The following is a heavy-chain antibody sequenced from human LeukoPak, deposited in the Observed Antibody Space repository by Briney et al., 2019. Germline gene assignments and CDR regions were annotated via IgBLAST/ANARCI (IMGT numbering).Heavy chain of an antibody. J-gene: IGHJ4*02. D-gene: IGHD6-13*01. CDR2: IWYDGSNK. Sequence: GRSLRLSCAASGFTFSSYGMHWVRQAPGKGLEWVAVIWYDGSNKYYADSVKGRFTISRDNSKNPLYLQMNSLRAEDTAVYYCARDNRAAGTAFDYWGQGTLVTVSS. V-gene: IGHV3-33*01. CDR3: ARDNRAAGTAFDY. CDR1: GFTFSSYG.